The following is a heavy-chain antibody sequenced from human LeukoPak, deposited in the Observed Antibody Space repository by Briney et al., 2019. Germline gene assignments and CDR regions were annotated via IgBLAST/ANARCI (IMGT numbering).Heavy chain of an antibody. V-gene: IGHV4-39*07. CDR3: ARFVDTWFDY. CDR2: IYHSGST. D-gene: IGHD5-18*01. Sequence: PSETLSLTCTVSGGSISSSSYYWGWIRQPPGKGLEWIGSIYHSGSTYHNSSLKNRVTISVDTSKNQLSLKMRSVTAADTAVYYCARFVDTWFDYWGQGTLVTVSS. CDR1: GGSISSSSYY. J-gene: IGHJ4*02.